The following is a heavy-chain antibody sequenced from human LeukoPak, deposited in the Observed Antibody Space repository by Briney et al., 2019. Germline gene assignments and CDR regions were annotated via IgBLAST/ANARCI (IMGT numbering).Heavy chain of an antibody. D-gene: IGHD6-13*01. Sequence: GGSLRLSCAASGFTFSSCWVTWVRQAPGKGLEWVANIKQDGSEKYYVDSVKGRFTISRDNAKNSLYLQMNSLRAEDTAVYYCARVSSWYAGIDYWGQGTLVTVSS. CDR1: GFTFSSCW. CDR2: IKQDGSEK. J-gene: IGHJ4*02. CDR3: ARVSSWYAGIDY. V-gene: IGHV3-7*04.